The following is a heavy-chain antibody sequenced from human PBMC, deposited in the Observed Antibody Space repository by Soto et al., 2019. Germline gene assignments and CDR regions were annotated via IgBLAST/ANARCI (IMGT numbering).Heavy chain of an antibody. CDR3: ARMGDITMVRGVPRGYYGMDV. D-gene: IGHD3-10*01. CDR2: ISAYNGNT. V-gene: IGHV1-18*04. Sequence: ASVKVSCKASGYTFTSYGISWVRQAPGQGLEWMGWISAYNGNTNYAQKLQGRVTMTTDTSTSTAYMELGSLRSDDTAVYYCARMGDITMVRGVPRGYYGMDVWGQGTTVTVSS. J-gene: IGHJ6*02. CDR1: GYTFTSYG.